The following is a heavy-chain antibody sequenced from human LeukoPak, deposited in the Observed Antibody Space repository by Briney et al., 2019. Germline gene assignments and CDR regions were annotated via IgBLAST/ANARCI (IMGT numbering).Heavy chain of an antibody. J-gene: IGHJ1*01. V-gene: IGHV4-34*01. CDR2: INHSGST. D-gene: IGHD3-22*01. CDR3: ASDAQTYYYDSSGYSFAIRSEYFQH. Sequence: GSLGLSCAASGFTFSDYYTSWIRQPPGKGLEWIGEINHSGSTNYNPSLKSRVTISVDTSKNQFSLKLSSVTAADTAVYYCASDAQTYYYDSSGYSFAIRSEYFQHWGQGTLVTVSS. CDR1: GFTFSDYY.